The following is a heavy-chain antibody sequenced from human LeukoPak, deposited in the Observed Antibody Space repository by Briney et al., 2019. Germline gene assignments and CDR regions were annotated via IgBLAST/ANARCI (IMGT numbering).Heavy chain of an antibody. J-gene: IGHJ3*02. CDR3: ARNVLYDILTGYYHLGAFDI. D-gene: IGHD3-9*01. CDR2: IYYSGST. V-gene: IGHV4-31*03. CDR1: GGSISSGGYY. Sequence: SETLSLTCTVSGGSISSGGYYWSWIRQHPGKGLEWIGYIYYSGSTYYNPSLKSRVTISVDTSKNQFSLKLSSVTAADTAVYYCARNVLYDILTGYYHLGAFDIWGQGTMVTVSS.